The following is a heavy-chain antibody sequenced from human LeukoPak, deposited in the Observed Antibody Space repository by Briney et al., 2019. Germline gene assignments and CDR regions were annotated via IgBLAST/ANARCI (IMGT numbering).Heavy chain of an antibody. Sequence: SETLSLTCTVSGGSISSGSYYWSWIRQPAGKGLEWIGRIYTSGSTNYNPSLKSRVTISVDTSKNQFSLKLSSVTAADTAVYYCARDKFMVDSNSYYYYYYMDVWGKGTTVTVSS. CDR2: IYTSGST. V-gene: IGHV4-61*02. J-gene: IGHJ6*03. D-gene: IGHD4-11*01. CDR1: GGSISSGSYY. CDR3: ARDKFMVDSNSYYYYYYMDV.